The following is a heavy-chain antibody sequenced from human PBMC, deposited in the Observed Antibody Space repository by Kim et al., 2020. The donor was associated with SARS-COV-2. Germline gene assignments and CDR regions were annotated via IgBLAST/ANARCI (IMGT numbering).Heavy chain of an antibody. CDR1: GGSVSSGSYY. Sequence: SETRSLTCTVSGGSVSSGSYYWSWIRQPPGKGLEWIGYIYYSGSTNYNPSLKSRVTISVDTSKNQFSLKLSSVTAADTAVYYCASTYGGSSDYWGQGTLVTVSS. J-gene: IGHJ4*02. V-gene: IGHV4-61*01. CDR3: ASTYGGSSDY. CDR2: IYYSGST. D-gene: IGHD1-26*01.